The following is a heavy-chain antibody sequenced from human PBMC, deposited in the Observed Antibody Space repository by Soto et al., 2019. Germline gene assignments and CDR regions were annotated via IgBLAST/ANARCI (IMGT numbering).Heavy chain of an antibody. J-gene: IGHJ4*02. D-gene: IGHD1-7*01. CDR1: GFNFDNYG. V-gene: IGHV3-30*18. Sequence: QTGGSLRLSCQASGFNFDNYGMHWVRQAPGKGLEWVAVITYDGSNKYYADSVKGRFTISRDNSKNTLSLHLNTLKPEDTAVYHCAKDRVGGTFYTPLGLWGQGTLVTVSS. CDR3: AKDRVGGTFYTPLGL. CDR2: ITYDGSNK.